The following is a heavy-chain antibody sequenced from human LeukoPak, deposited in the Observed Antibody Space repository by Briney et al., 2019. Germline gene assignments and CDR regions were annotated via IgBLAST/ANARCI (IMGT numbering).Heavy chain of an antibody. CDR3: VVSPNQDFFDY. J-gene: IGHJ4*02. CDR1: GISINSHY. CDR2: IYGSGRT. V-gene: IGHV4-4*09. Sequence: SETLSLTATVSGISINSHYLNWIRQPPGKGREWIGHIYGSGRTNYNPSLQSRVTMSVDTSKRQYSLNLKSLTAADTAVYYCVVSPNQDFFDYWGQGPLVTVSS.